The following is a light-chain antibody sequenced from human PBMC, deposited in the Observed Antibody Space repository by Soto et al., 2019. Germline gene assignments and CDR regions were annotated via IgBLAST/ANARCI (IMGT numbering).Light chain of an antibody. CDR2: EAS. V-gene: IGKV3-11*01. J-gene: IGKJ2*01. CDR1: QSVSSS. CDR3: QQRSNWPRLYT. Sequence: EIVLTQSPATLSLSPGERATLSCRASQSVSSSLAWYQQNPGQAPRLLIYEASNRATGIPARFSGSGSGTDFTLTISSLEPEDFAVYYCQQRSNWPRLYTFGQGTRLEIK.